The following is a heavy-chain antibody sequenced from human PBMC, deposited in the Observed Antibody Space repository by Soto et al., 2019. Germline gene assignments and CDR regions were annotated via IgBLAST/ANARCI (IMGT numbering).Heavy chain of an antibody. J-gene: IGHJ6*02. V-gene: IGHV3-43*01. Sequence: PGGSLRLSCAASGFTFDDYTMHWVRQAPGKGLEWVSLISWDGGSTYYVDSVKGRFTISRDNSKNSLYLQMNSLRTEDTALYYCAKGLLGYCSSTSCYEKNYYYYGMDVWGQGTTVTVSS. CDR2: ISWDGGST. CDR3: AKGLLGYCSSTSCYEKNYYYYGMDV. D-gene: IGHD2-2*01. CDR1: GFTFDDYT.